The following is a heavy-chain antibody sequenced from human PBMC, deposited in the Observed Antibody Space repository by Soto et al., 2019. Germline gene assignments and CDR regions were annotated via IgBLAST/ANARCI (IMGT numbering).Heavy chain of an antibody. CDR3: ARDRRENALPHDAFDI. Sequence: SVKPCSKDPGGAFSSNSRWWLRQSPGQGLEWMGIINPSGGSTSYAQKFQGRVTITADESTSTAYMELSSLRSEDTAVYYCARDRRENALPHDAFDIWGQGTMVTVSS. J-gene: IGHJ3*02. D-gene: IGHD1-1*01. CDR2: INPSGGST. V-gene: IGHV1-69*11. CDR1: GGAFSSNS.